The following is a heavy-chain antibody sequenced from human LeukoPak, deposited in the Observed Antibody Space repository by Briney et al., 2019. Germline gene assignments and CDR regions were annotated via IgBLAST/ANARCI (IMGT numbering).Heavy chain of an antibody. Sequence: SVTVSCKASGGTFSIYAISWVRQAPGQGLEWMGRIIPILGIANYAQKFQGRVTITADKSTSTAYMELSSLRSEDTAVYYCAREDILTGYVTNWFDPWGQGTLVTVSS. D-gene: IGHD3-9*01. J-gene: IGHJ5*02. CDR3: AREDILTGYVTNWFDP. V-gene: IGHV1-69*04. CDR2: IIPILGIA. CDR1: GGTFSIYA.